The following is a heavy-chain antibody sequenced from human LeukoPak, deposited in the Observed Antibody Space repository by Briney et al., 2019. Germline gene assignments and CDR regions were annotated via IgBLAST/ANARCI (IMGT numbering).Heavy chain of an antibody. CDR2: IIPIFGMA. J-gene: IGHJ6*02. V-gene: IGHV1-69*04. CDR1: GGTFSSYA. D-gene: IGHD1-7*01. CDR3: ARGLELRPYYYGMDV. Sequence: GASVKVSCKASGGTFSSYAISWVRQAPGQGLEWMGRIIPIFGMANYAQKFQGRVTITADKSTSTAYMELSSLRSEDTAVYYCARGLELRPYYYGMDVWGQGTTVTVSS.